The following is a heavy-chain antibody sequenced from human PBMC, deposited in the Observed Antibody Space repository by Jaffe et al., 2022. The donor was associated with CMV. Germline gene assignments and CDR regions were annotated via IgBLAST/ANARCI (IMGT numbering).Heavy chain of an antibody. CDR1: GFTFSSYE. D-gene: IGHD3-10*01. CDR2: ISSSGSTI. V-gene: IGHV3-48*03. CDR3: ARAGGFGELFLIGDAFDI. J-gene: IGHJ3*02. Sequence: EVQVVESGGGLVQPGGSLRLSCAASGFTFSSYEMNWVRQAPGKGLEWVSYISSSGSTIYYADSVKGRFTISRDNAKNSLYLQMNSLRAEDTAVYYCARAGGFGELFLIGDAFDIWGQGTMVTVSS.